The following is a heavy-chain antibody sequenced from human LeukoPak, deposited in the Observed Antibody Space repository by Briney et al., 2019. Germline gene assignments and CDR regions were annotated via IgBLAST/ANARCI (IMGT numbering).Heavy chain of an antibody. CDR2: FYYTGNT. V-gene: IGHV4-30-4*07. Sequence: PSETLSLTCAVSGSSISSGSYSWTWIRQPPGKGLEWIGYFYYTGNTYYNPSLRSRVTISVDTSKNQFSLRLSSMTAADTAVYYCARGTTVSTPDFDYWGQGTLVTVSS. CDR3: ARGTTVSTPDFDY. CDR1: GSSISSGSYS. J-gene: IGHJ4*02. D-gene: IGHD4-11*01.